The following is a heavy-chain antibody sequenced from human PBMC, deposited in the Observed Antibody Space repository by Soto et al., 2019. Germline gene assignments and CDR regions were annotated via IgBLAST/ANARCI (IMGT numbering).Heavy chain of an antibody. V-gene: IGHV1-69*13. CDR2: IIPIFGTA. Sequence: GASVKVSCKASRGTFSSYAISWVRQAPGQGLEWMGGIIPIFGTANYAQKFQGRVTITADESTSTAYMELSSLRSEDTAVYYCAREKDSSGYYPRPSYNWFDPWGQGTLVTVSS. D-gene: IGHD3-22*01. CDR3: AREKDSSGYYPRPSYNWFDP. J-gene: IGHJ5*02. CDR1: RGTFSSYA.